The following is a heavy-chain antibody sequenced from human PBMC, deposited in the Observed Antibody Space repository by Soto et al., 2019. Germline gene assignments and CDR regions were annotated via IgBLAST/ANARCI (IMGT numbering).Heavy chain of an antibody. V-gene: IGHV3-74*01. J-gene: IGHJ4*02. CDR2: ISGDGVHT. CDR1: GFTVSRYW. CDR3: ARLGFVGEGDF. D-gene: IGHD3-16*01. Sequence: GGSLRLSCAPSGFTVSRYWIHGVRQAPGEGLVWVSRISGDGVHTDYAESVKGRFTVSRDIAKSTGYLQMNNLRAEDTAIYYCARLGFVGEGDFWGQGILVTVSS.